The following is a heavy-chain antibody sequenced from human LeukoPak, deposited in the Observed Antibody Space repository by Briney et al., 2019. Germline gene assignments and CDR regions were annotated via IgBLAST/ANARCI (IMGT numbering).Heavy chain of an antibody. CDR2: INPSGSST. J-gene: IGHJ5*02. D-gene: IGHD1-26*01. V-gene: IGHV1-46*01. CDR1: GYTFTGYY. CDR3: ARDNSVGDYAWWFDP. Sequence: ASVKVSCKASGYTFTGYYMHWVRQAPGQGLEWMGLINPSGSSTIYAQKFQGRVTMTRDMSTSTDYMELSSLRSEDTAVYYCARDNSVGDYAWWFDPWGQGTLVTVSS.